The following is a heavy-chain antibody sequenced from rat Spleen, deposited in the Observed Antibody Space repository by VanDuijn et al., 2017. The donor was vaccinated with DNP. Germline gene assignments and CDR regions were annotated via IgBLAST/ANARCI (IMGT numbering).Heavy chain of an antibody. J-gene: IGHJ3*01. V-gene: IGHV5S10*01. CDR1: GFIFSDYA. Sequence: EVQLVESGGGLVPPGNSLKLSCAASGFIFSDYAMAWVRRSPKKGLEWVASVIYDGRTTYYRDSVKGRFTISRDNAKNTLYLQMDSLRSEDTATYYCATHAHWFAYWGQGTLVTVSS. CDR2: VIYDGRTT. CDR3: ATHAHWFAY.